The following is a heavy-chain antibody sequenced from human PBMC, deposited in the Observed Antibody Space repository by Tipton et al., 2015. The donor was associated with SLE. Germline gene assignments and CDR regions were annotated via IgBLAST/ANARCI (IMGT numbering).Heavy chain of an antibody. Sequence: GASIRSYYWNWIRQPAGKGLQWIGRIYISGSINYNPSLKSRVTMSVDTSKNQFSLRLSSVTAADTALYYCARDAGSGSTQFDYWGQGTLVTVSS. V-gene: IGHV4-4*07. CDR3: ARDAGSGSTQFDY. D-gene: IGHD3-10*01. CDR2: IYISGSI. J-gene: IGHJ4*02. CDR1: GASIRSYY.